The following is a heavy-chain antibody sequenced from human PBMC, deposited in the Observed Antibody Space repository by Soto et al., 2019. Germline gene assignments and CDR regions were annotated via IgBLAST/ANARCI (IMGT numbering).Heavy chain of an antibody. CDR3: AREPPYYYDSSGYYDY. Sequence: GGSLRLSCAASGFTFSNYAVSWIRQAPGKGLEWVSYISSIGSTIYYADSVKGRFTISRDNAKNSLYLQMNSLRAEDTAVYYCAREPPYYYDSSGYYDYWGQGTLVTVSS. D-gene: IGHD3-22*01. V-gene: IGHV3-11*01. CDR1: GFTFSNYA. J-gene: IGHJ4*02. CDR2: ISSIGSTI.